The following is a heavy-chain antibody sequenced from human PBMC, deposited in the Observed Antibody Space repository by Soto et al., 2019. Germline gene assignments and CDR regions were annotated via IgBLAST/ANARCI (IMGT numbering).Heavy chain of an antibody. J-gene: IGHJ5*02. V-gene: IGHV1-8*01. CDR2: MNPNSGNT. CDR1: GYTFTSYD. CDR3: AREDFWSGYYTNNWFDP. D-gene: IGHD3-3*01. Sequence: ASVKVSCKASGYTFTSYDINWVRQATGQGLEWMGWMNPNSGNTGYAQKFQGRVTMTRNTSISTAYMELSSLRSEDTAVYYCAREDFWSGYYTNNWFDPWGQGTLVNVSS.